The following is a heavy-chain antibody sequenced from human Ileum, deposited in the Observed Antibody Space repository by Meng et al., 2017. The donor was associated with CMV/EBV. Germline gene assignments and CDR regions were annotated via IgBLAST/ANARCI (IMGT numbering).Heavy chain of an antibody. D-gene: IGHD3-3*01. V-gene: IGHV3-9*01. CDR3: AKDNGLRFLENGMDV. Sequence: SLKISCAASGFTFDDYAMHWVRQAPGKGLEWVSGIGWNSGTIGYADSVKGRFTISRDNAKNSLYLQMNSLRAEDTALYYCAKDNGLRFLENGMDVWGQGTTVTGSS. CDR1: GFTFDDYA. CDR2: IGWNSGTI. J-gene: IGHJ6*01.